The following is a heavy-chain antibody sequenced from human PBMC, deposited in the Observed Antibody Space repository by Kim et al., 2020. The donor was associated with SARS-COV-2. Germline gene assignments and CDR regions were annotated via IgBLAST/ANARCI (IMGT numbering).Heavy chain of an antibody. J-gene: IGHJ6*03. Sequence: SETLSLTCAVYGGSFSGYYWSWIRQPPGKGLEWIGEINHSGSTNYNPSLKSRVTISVDTSKNQFSLKLSSVTAADTAVYYWARAAIVVVPAALGLGLYYYYYMDVWGKGTTVTVSS. V-gene: IGHV4-34*01. D-gene: IGHD2-2*01. CDR3: ARAAIVVVPAALGLGLYYYYYMDV. CDR2: INHSGST. CDR1: GGSFSGYY.